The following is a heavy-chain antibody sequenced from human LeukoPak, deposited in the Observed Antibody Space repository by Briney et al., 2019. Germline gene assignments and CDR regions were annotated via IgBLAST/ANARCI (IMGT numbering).Heavy chain of an antibody. D-gene: IGHD5-24*01. V-gene: IGHV1-46*01. J-gene: IGHJ3*02. CDR3: ARDRDGYSDAYDI. CDR1: GYTFINHW. CDR2: INPTGTTT. Sequence: ASVKVSCKASGYTFINHWMHWVRQAPGQGLEWVGLINPTGTTTLYAQKFQGRITLTRDMSATTDYMELSGLTSEDTAVYYCARDRDGYSDAYDIWGQGTMVTVSS.